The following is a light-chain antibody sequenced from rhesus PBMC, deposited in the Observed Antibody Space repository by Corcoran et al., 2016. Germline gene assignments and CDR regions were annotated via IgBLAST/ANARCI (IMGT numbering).Light chain of an antibody. V-gene: IGKV3-35*01. CDR3: QQESNWPLT. CDR1: QSVSSN. J-gene: IGKJ4*01. Sequence: EIVMTQSPATLSLSPGERATLSCRASQSVSSNLAWYQQKPGQAPRLLIDDASNRAHGIPDRFSGSGVGTDCTLNISSLEPEDVGVYYCQQESNWPLTFGGGTKVEIK. CDR2: DAS.